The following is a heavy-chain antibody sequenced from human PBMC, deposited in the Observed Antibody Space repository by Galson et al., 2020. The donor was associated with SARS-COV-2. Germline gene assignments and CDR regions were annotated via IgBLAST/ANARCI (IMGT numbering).Heavy chain of an antibody. D-gene: IGHD3-9*01. CDR3: ARDGDDNRAYYGMDV. V-gene: IGHV3-30*04. Sequence: LSLTCAASGFTFSSYAMHWVRQAPGKGLEWVAVISYDGSNKYYADSVKGRFTISRDNSKNTLYLQMNSLRAEDTAVYYCARDGDDNRAYYGMDVWGQGTTVTVSS. CDR1: GFTFSSYA. CDR2: ISYDGSNK. J-gene: IGHJ6*02.